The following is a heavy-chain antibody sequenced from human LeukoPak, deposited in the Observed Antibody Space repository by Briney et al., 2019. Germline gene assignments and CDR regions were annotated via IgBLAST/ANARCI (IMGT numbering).Heavy chain of an antibody. CDR1: GFTFSSYS. CDR3: ARVRCSSTSCYTGWFDP. CDR2: ISSSSSYI. Sequence: GGSLRLSCAASGFTFSSYSMNWVRQAPGKGLEWVSSISSSSSYIYYADSVKGRFTISRDNAKDSLYLQMNSLRAEDTAVYYCARVRCSSTSCYTGWFDPWGQGTLVTVSS. J-gene: IGHJ5*02. D-gene: IGHD2-2*02. V-gene: IGHV3-21*01.